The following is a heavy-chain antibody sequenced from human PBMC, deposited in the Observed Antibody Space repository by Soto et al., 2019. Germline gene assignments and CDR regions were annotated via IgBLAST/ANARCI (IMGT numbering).Heavy chain of an antibody. D-gene: IGHD6-19*01. J-gene: IGHJ4*02. CDR1: GGSISSGGYY. V-gene: IGHV4-31*03. CDR3: ARAPRSQQWLAFDY. Sequence: SETLSLTCTVSGGSISSGGYYWSWIRQHPGKGLEWIGYIYYSGSTYYNPSLKSRVTISVDTSKNQFSLKLSSVTAADTAVYYCARAPRSQQWLAFDYWGQGTLVTVSS. CDR2: IYYSGST.